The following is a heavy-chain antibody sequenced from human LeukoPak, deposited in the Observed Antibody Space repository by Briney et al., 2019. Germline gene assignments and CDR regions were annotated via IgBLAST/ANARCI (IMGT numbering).Heavy chain of an antibody. J-gene: IGHJ6*02. V-gene: IGHV3-23*01. CDR2: IIGRGGST. CDR1: GFTFNNYA. Sequence: GGSLRLSCAASGFTFNNYAMSWVRQTPGMGLEWVSGIIGRGGSTYYTDSVKGRFTISRDKSKNTLSLQMNSLRAEDTAVYYCAKNWDYRYYYYGIDVWGQGTTVTVSS. D-gene: IGHD1-7*01. CDR3: AKNWDYRYYYYGIDV.